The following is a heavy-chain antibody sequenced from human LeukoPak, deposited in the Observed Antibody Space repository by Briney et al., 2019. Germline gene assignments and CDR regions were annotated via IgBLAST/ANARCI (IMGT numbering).Heavy chain of an antibody. CDR3: AREKFDS. Sequence: GGSLRLSCAASGFAFSNFAMHWVRQAPGKGLEWVAVVSYEGTIKYYTDSAKGRFTISRDNSANIISLQMNNLTTEDTAAYYCAREKFDSWGQGTLVAVSP. CDR1: GFAFSNFA. CDR2: VSYEGTIK. V-gene: IGHV3-30*14. J-gene: IGHJ5*01.